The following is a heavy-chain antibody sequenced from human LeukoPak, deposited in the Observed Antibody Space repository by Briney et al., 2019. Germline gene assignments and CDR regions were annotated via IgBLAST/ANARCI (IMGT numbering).Heavy chain of an antibody. V-gene: IGHV1-24*01. Sequence: ASVKVSCKVSGYTLTELSMHWVRQAPGKGLEWMGGFDPEDGETIYAQKFQGRVTMTEDTSTDTAYMELSSLRSEDTAVYYCATDSIAAAGTWGYYYYGMDVRGKGTTVTVSS. CDR1: GYTLTELS. D-gene: IGHD6-13*01. J-gene: IGHJ6*04. CDR3: ATDSIAAAGTWGYYYYGMDV. CDR2: FDPEDGET.